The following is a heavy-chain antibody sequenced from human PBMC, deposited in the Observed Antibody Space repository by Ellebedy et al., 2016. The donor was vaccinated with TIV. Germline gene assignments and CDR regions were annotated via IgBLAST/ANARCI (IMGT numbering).Heavy chain of an antibody. CDR3: AKASIVGARGGFDY. D-gene: IGHD1-26*01. CDR1: GGTFSSYA. Sequence: SVKVSXXASGGTFSSYAISWVRQAPGQGLEWMGGIIPIFGTANYAQKFQGRVTITADESTSTAYMELSSLRSEDTAVYYCAKASIVGARGGFDYWGQGTLVTVSS. CDR2: IIPIFGTA. V-gene: IGHV1-69*13. J-gene: IGHJ4*02.